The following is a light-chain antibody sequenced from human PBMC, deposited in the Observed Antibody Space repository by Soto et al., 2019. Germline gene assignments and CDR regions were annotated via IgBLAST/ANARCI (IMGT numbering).Light chain of an antibody. CDR2: RND. CDR1: ISNIGNNY. J-gene: IGLJ1*01. CDR3: AAWDDTVRSYV. V-gene: IGLV1-47*01. Sequence: QSVLTQPSSVSGTPGQGVTISCSGSISNIGNNYVYWFQQLPGTAPKVLTNRNDQRPSGVPDRFSGSKSGTSASLAISGLRSEXEADYYCAAWDDTVRSYVFGTGTKLTVL.